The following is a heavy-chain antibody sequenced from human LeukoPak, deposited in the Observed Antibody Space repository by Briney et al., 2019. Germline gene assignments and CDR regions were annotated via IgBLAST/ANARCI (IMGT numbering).Heavy chain of an antibody. CDR3: ARRVGRYFGERAYYYNYMDV. CDR2: VNHSGSR. V-gene: IGHV4-34*01. J-gene: IGHJ6*03. Sequence: SETLSLTCAVYGGSFSGYYWSWIRQPPGKGLEWIGEVNHSGSRKYSPSLKSRVNISVDTSKNQFSLKLTSVTAADTAVYYCARRVGRYFGERAYYYNYMDVWGSGATVTISS. CDR1: GGSFSGYY. D-gene: IGHD3-10*01.